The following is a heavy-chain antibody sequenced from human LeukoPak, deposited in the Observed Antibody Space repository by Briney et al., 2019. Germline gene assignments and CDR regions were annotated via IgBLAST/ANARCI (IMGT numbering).Heavy chain of an antibody. CDR2: INAGNGNT. J-gene: IGHJ5*02. V-gene: IGHV1-3*01. D-gene: IGHD3-10*01. CDR3: ARGEYGSGSLRDNWFDP. CDR1: GYTFTSYA. Sequence: VASVKVSCKASGYTFTSYAMHWVRQAPGQRLEWMGWINAGNGNTKYSQKFQGRVTITRDTSASTAYMELSSLRSEDTAVYYCARGEYGSGSLRDNWFDPWGQGTLVTVSS.